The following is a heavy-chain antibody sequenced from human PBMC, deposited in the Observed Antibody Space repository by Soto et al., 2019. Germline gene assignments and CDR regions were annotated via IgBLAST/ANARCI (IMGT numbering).Heavy chain of an antibody. D-gene: IGHD3-16*02. V-gene: IGHV4-59*08. CDR3: ARQNYDYVWGSYRYTVPRPFDY. J-gene: IGHJ4*02. CDR1: GGSISSYY. CDR2: IYYSGNT. Sequence: SETLSLTCTVSGGSISSYYWSWIRQPPGKGLEWLGNIYYSGNTNYNPSLKSRVTISVDTSKNHFSLKLSSVTAVDTAVYYCARQNYDYVWGSYRYTVPRPFDYWGQGTLVTVS.